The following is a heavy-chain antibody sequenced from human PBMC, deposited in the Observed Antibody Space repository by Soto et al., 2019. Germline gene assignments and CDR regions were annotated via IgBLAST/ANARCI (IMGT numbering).Heavy chain of an antibody. J-gene: IGHJ4*02. Sequence: QVQLVESGGGVVQPGRSLRLSCAASGFTFSSYGMHWVRQAPGKGLEWVAVISYDGSNKYYADSVKGRFTISRDNSKNTLYLQMNSLRAEDTAVYYCAKDREYSYGYLDYWGQGTLVTVSS. D-gene: IGHD5-18*01. CDR3: AKDREYSYGYLDY. V-gene: IGHV3-30*18. CDR2: ISYDGSNK. CDR1: GFTFSSYG.